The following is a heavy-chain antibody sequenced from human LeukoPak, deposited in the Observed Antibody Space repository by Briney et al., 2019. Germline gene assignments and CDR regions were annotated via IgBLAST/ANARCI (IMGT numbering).Heavy chain of an antibody. J-gene: IGHJ4*02. D-gene: IGHD6-13*01. V-gene: IGHV3-74*01. CDR2: INTDGSSP. CDR3: ARGTAATAGIDY. Sequence: GGSLRLSCAASGFTFGSYWMHWVRQAPGKGLVWVSHINTDGSSPTYGDSAKSRFTVSRDNAKNTLFLQMNSLRVEDTAVYYCARGTAATAGIDYWGQGTLVTVSS. CDR1: GFTFGSYW.